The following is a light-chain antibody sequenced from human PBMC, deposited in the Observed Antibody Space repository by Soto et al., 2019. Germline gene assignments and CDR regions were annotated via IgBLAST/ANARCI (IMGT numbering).Light chain of an antibody. CDR1: QSVTNS. Sequence: EIVLTQSPATLSLSPGEGATLSCRTSQSVTNSLAWYQQKPGQAPRLLVYDASNRATGIPARFSGSGSGTDFTLTISSLEPEDFGVYYCQQRSNWPPVTFGGGTKVDIK. CDR2: DAS. V-gene: IGKV3-11*01. CDR3: QQRSNWPPVT. J-gene: IGKJ4*01.